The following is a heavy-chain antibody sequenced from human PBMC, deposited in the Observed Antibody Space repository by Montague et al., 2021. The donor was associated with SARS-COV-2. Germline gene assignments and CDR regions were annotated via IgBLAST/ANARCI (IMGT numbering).Heavy chain of an antibody. CDR2: ISSSGSTL. J-gene: IGHJ4*02. CDR1: GFPFSRYE. Sequence: SLSSSASGFPFSRYEMNWVRQAPGKGLEWVSYISSSGSTLYHADSVRGRFTISRDNARDSMYLQMNSLRAEDTAVYYCAREEDSYGSGTLDYWGQGTLVTVSS. V-gene: IGHV3-48*03. CDR3: AREEDSYGSGTLDY. D-gene: IGHD3-10*01.